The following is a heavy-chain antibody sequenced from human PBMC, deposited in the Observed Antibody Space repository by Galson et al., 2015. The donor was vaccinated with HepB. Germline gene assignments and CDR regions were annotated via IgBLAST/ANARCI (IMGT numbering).Heavy chain of an antibody. CDR3: ACPRYYSDSSGYYLGSYYYGMDV. CDR2: IKQDGSEK. Sequence: SLRLSCAASGFTFSSYWMSWVRQAPGKGLEWVANIKQDGSEKYYVDSVKGRFTISRDNAKSSLYLQMNSLRAEDTAVYYCACPRYYSDSSGYYLGSYYYGMDVWGQGTTVTVSS. J-gene: IGHJ6*02. D-gene: IGHD3-22*01. V-gene: IGHV3-7*03. CDR1: GFTFSSYW.